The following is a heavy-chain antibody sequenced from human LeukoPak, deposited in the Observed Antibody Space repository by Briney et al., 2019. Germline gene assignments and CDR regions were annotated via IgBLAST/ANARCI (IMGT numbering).Heavy chain of an antibody. CDR2: ISAYNGNT. Sequence: ASVKVSCKASGYTFTSYGISWVRQAPGQGLEWMGWISAYNGNTNYAQKLQGRVTMTTDTSTSTAYMELRSLRSDGTAVYYCARDLVSGYSSSWHTIPDYWGQGTLVTVSS. CDR3: ARDLVSGYSSSWHTIPDY. V-gene: IGHV1-18*01. D-gene: IGHD6-13*01. CDR1: GYTFTSYG. J-gene: IGHJ4*02.